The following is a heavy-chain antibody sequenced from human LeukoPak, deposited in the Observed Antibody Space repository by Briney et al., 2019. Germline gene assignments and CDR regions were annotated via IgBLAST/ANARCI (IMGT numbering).Heavy chain of an antibody. CDR3: GQDPSRIPAGRCDY. Sequence: GGSLRLPRAASGFPFSSYGRSWVRQPPGKRLEWVSGISHSGDRPYYADSVKGRFTISRDNSKNTLFLQMDSLRAEDTAVYYCGQDPSRIPAGRCDYWGQGTRVTVSS. V-gene: IGHV3-23*01. D-gene: IGHD6-13*01. CDR2: ISHSGDRP. J-gene: IGHJ4*02. CDR1: GFPFSSYG.